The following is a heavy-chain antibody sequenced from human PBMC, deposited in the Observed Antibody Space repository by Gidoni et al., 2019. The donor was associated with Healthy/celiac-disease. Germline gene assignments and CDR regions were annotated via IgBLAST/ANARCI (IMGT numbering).Heavy chain of an antibody. CDR1: GGSISSYY. D-gene: IGHD3-22*01. J-gene: IGHJ4*02. CDR2: IYYSGST. CDR3: ARGDWDSSGYYSDY. V-gene: IGHV4-59*01. Sequence: QVQLQESGPGLVKPSETLSLTCTVSGGSISSYYWSWIRQPPGKGLEWIGYIYYSGSTNYNPSLKSRVTISVDTSKNQFSLKLSSVTAADTAVYYCARGDWDSSGYYSDYWGQGTLVTVSS.